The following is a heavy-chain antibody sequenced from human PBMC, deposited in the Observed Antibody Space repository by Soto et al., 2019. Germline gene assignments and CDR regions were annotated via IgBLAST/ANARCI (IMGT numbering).Heavy chain of an antibody. V-gene: IGHV4-34*01. CDR1: GGSFSGYY. CDR2: INHSGST. D-gene: IGHD2-2*01. CDR3: ARGGVVPAANSSYYFGMDV. Sequence: RTSETLSLTCAVYGGSFSGYYWSWVRQPPGKGLEWIGEINHSGSTNYNPPLKSRVTLSVDTSKNHFSLKLSSVTAAATAVYYCARGGVVPAANSSYYFGMDVWGQGTTVTVSS. J-gene: IGHJ6*02.